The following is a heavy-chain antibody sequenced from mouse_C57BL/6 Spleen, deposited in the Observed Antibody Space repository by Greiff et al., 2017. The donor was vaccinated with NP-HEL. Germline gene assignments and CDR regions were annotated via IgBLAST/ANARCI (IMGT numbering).Heavy chain of an antibody. V-gene: IGHV2-6*01. CDR1: GFSLTRYG. CDR3: ASLLMFAD. CDR2: IWGVGST. D-gene: IGHD1-1*01. Sequence: VKLQESGPGLVAPSQSLSITCTVSGFSLTRYGVDWVRQSPGKGLEWLGVIWGVGSTNYNSTLKSRLSISKDNSKSQVFLKMNSLQTGDTAMYDCASLLMFADWGQGTLVTVSA. J-gene: IGHJ3*01.